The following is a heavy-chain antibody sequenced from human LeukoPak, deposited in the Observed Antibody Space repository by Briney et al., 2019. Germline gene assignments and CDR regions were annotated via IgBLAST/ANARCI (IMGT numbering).Heavy chain of an antibody. Sequence: GGSLRLSCAASEFSFGSNYMTWARQAPGKGLEWVSLIYSGGSTYYADSVKGRFTISRDNPKNTLYLQMNSLRAEDTAVYYCARPAYCGGNCYYFPDYWGQGTLITVSS. CDR1: EFSFGSNY. CDR3: ARPAYCGGNCYYFPDY. V-gene: IGHV3-66*04. J-gene: IGHJ4*02. CDR2: IYSGGST. D-gene: IGHD2-21*02.